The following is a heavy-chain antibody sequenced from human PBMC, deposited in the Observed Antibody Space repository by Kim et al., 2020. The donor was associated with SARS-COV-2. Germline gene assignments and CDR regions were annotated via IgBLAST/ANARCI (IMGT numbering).Heavy chain of an antibody. V-gene: IGHV4-4*02. J-gene: IGHJ4*02. Sequence: LKSRVTISVDKSKNQFSLKLSSVTAADTAVYYCAREANRDIVGATYYFDYWGQGTLVTVSS. D-gene: IGHD1-26*01. CDR3: AREANRDIVGATYYFDY.